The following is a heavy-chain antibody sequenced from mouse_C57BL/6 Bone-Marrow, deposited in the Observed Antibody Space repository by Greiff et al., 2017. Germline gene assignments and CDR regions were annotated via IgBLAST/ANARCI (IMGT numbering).Heavy chain of an antibody. CDR1: GYTFTSYW. D-gene: IGHD2-3*01. Sequence: VHVKQSGPVLARPGASVKMSCKTSGYTFTSYWMHWVKQRPGQGLEWIGAIYPGNSDTSYNQQFKGKAKLTAVTSASTAYMELSSLTNEDSAVDYCTREGYDGYPFDYWGQGTTLTVSS. V-gene: IGHV1-5*01. J-gene: IGHJ2*01. CDR3: TREGYDGYPFDY. CDR2: IYPGNSDT.